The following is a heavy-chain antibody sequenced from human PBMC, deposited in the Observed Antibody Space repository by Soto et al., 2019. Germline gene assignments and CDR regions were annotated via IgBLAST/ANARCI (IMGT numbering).Heavy chain of an antibody. CDR2: ISYDGSNI. CDR3: AKEYEYHMLWGWSSP. D-gene: IGHD6-19*01. J-gene: IGHJ5*02. Sequence: QVQLVESGGGVVQPGRSLRLSCAASGFSFSDYGIHWVRQAPGKGLEWVAVISYDGSNIYYADSVKGRFTISRDNSKSTVYLQMNSLGTEDTAVYYCAKEYEYHMLWGWSSPWGQGTLVTVSS. CDR1: GFSFSDYG. V-gene: IGHV3-30*18.